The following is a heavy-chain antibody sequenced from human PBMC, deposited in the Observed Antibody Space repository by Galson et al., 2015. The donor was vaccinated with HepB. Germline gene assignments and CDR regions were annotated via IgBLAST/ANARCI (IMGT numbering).Heavy chain of an antibody. CDR2: INPNSGGT. CDR3: ARGARDCSSTSCYTRYFQH. Sequence: SVKVSCKASGYTYTGYYMHWVRQAPGQGLEWMGWINPNSGGTNYAQKFQGRVTMTRDTSISTAYMELSRLRSDDTAVYYCARGARDCSSTSCYTRYFQHWGQGTLVTVSS. J-gene: IGHJ1*01. CDR1: GYTYTGYY. D-gene: IGHD2-2*02. V-gene: IGHV1-2*02.